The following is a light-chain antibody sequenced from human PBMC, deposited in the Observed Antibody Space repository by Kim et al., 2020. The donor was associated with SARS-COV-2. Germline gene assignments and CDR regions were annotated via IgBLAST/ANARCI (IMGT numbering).Light chain of an antibody. V-gene: IGKV3-20*01. Sequence: PGEKATLSCRASQSVSSSSLAWYQQKPGQAPRLLIYGTSSWATGIPDRFTGSGSGTDFTLTISGVEPEDFAVYYCQQYGSSPQTFGQGTKVDIK. CDR3: QQYGSSPQT. J-gene: IGKJ1*01. CDR2: GTS. CDR1: QSVSSSS.